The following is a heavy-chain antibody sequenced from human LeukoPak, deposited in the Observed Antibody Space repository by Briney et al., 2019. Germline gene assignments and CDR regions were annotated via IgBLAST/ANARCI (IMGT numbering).Heavy chain of an antibody. CDR1: GFTFSDAL. CDR3: AREGALAGILDF. V-gene: IGHV3-15*01. J-gene: IGHJ4*02. D-gene: IGHD6-19*01. Sequence: VGSLILSCAGSGFTFSDALMSWVRQVPGKGLEWVGRIKNKTHRGTTDYTAPVKGRFIVSRDDSKNTLYLQMNSRKTEDTAGYYCAREGALAGILDFWGQGALLTVSS. CDR2: IKNKTHRGTT.